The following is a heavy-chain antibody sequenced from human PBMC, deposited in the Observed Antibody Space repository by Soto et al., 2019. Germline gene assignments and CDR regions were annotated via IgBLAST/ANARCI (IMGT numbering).Heavy chain of an antibody. Sequence: EVQLVESGGGLVQPGRSLRLSCAASGFTFEDYAMHWVRQVPGKGLEWVSGFNWNSGSIGYGDSVKGRFAISRDNAKNSLHLQMNSLSAEDTAFYYCVKDESINWYSGHFRHWGQGTLVTVSS. D-gene: IGHD6-13*01. CDR2: FNWNSGSI. J-gene: IGHJ1*01. V-gene: IGHV3-9*01. CDR1: GFTFEDYA. CDR3: VKDESINWYSGHFRH.